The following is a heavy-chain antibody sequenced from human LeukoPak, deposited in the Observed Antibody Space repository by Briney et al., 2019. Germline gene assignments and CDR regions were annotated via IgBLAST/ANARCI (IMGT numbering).Heavy chain of an antibody. V-gene: IGHV1-69*05. CDR3: ARANFKGLTYYYDSSGYSD. CDR2: IIPIFGTA. J-gene: IGHJ1*01. Sequence: GSSVKVSCKASGGTFSSYAISWVRRAPGQGLEWMGRIIPIFGTANYAQKFQGRVTITTDESTSTAYMELSSLRSEDTAVYYCARANFKGLTYYYDSSGYSDWGQGTLVTVSS. CDR1: GGTFSSYA. D-gene: IGHD3-22*01.